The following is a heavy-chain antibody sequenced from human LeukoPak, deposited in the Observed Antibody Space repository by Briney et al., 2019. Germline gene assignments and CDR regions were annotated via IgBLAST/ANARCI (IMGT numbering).Heavy chain of an antibody. J-gene: IGHJ4*02. CDR3: ARLSYGSGRHYNFYFDF. CDR2: IYYSGNS. CDR1: GGSISSGSHY. Sequence: SETLSLTCTVSGGSISSGSHYWGWIRQPPGKELEWIGNIYYSGNSYYNPSLKSRVTISVDASKNQFSLNLSSVTAADTAVYYCARLSYGSGRHYNFYFDFWGQGTLVTVSA. V-gene: IGHV4-39*01. D-gene: IGHD3-10*01.